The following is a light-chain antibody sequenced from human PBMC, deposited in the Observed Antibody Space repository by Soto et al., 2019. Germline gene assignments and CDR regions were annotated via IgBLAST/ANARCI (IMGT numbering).Light chain of an antibody. Sequence: DIQMTQSPSTLSASVGDRVTLTCRASQSVNIWLAWYQQKPGKAPKLLIYKASSLESGVPSRFSGSGSGTEFTLTISSLQPDDFSTYYCQQYSTSSRTFGQGTKVEIK. V-gene: IGKV1-5*03. CDR2: KAS. J-gene: IGKJ1*01. CDR1: QSVNIW. CDR3: QQYSTSSRT.